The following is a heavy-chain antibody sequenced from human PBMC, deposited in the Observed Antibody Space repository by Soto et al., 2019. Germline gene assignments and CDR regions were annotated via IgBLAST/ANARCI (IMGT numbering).Heavy chain of an antibody. CDR1: GFTFSSYA. Sequence: GGSLRLSCAASGFTFSSYAMSWVRQAPGKGLEWVSAISGSGGSTYYADSVKGRFTISRDNSKNSLYLQLSSLRDEDTAVYYCAREMGACSDSSCYPGPYDSWGQGTLVTVSS. CDR2: ISGSGGST. J-gene: IGHJ5*02. D-gene: IGHD3-16*01. V-gene: IGHV3-23*01. CDR3: AREMGACSDSSCYPGPYDS.